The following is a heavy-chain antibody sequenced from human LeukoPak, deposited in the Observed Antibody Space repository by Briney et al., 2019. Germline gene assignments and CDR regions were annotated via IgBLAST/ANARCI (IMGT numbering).Heavy chain of an antibody. CDR2: IYKDGSP. J-gene: IGHJ4*01. Sequence: PGGSLRLSRAASGFIVSETYMGWVRQAPGKGLEWVSVIYKDGSPHYADSAKGRFTISRDTSNNALYLQMNNLRAEDTAVYYCATRYFYIGSRFYYGYFLDYWGQGTLVTVSS. CDR3: ATRYFYIGSRFYYGYFLDY. D-gene: IGHD3-22*01. V-gene: IGHV3-53*01. CDR1: GFIVSETY.